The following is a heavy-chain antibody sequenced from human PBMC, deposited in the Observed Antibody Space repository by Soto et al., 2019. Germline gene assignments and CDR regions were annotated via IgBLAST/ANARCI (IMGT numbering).Heavy chain of an antibody. V-gene: IGHV3-9*01. CDR2: ISWNSGTI. CDR3: ATGEGYYFYMDV. J-gene: IGHJ6*03. Sequence: EVQLVESGGCLVQPGRSLRLSCAASGFTFDDYAMHWVRQAPGKGLEWVSGISWNSGTIGYADSVKFRFTISRDNAKNSLYLQMNSLRAEDTALYYCATGEGYYFYMDVWGKGTTVTVSS. CDR1: GFTFDDYA.